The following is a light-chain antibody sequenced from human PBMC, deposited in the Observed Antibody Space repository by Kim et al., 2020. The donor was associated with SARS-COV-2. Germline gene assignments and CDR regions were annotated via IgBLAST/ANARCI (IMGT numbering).Light chain of an antibody. Sequence: WSPGERATLSCRASQSVSNSYLAWYQQKPGQAPRLLIYGASSRATGIPDRFSGSGSGTDFTLTISRLEPEDFAVYYCQLYGSSPYSFGQGTKLEIK. CDR3: QLYGSSPYS. CDR2: GAS. CDR1: QSVSNSY. J-gene: IGKJ2*03. V-gene: IGKV3-20*01.